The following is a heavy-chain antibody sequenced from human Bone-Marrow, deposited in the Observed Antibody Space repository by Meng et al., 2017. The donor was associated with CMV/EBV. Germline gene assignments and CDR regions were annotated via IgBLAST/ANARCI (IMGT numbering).Heavy chain of an antibody. CDR1: GFTFSSYW. CDR3: ARGFSSTSWYYYYYYGMDV. Sequence: GGSLRLSCAASGFTFSSYWISWVRQAPGKGLEWVANIKQDGSEKYYVDSVKGRFTISRDNTKNSLYLQMNSLRAEDTAGYYGARGFSSTSWYYYYYYGMDVWGQGTTVTVSS. V-gene: IGHV3-7*01. D-gene: IGHD2-2*01. CDR2: IKQDGSEK. J-gene: IGHJ6*02.